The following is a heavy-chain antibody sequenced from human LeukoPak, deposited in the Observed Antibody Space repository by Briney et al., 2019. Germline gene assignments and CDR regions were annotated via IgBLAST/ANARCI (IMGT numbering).Heavy chain of an antibody. V-gene: IGHV4-61*02. CDR3: ARLWWYYDSSENGHFDY. CDR2: IYTSGST. CDR1: GCFISSGSYY. D-gene: IGHD3-22*01. Sequence: SETLSLTCTVSGCFISSGSYYWSWIGQPAGKGLEWIGRIYTSGSTNYNPSLKSRVTISVDTSKNQFSLKLSSVTAADTAVYYCARLWWYYDSSENGHFDYWGQGTLVTVSS. J-gene: IGHJ4*02.